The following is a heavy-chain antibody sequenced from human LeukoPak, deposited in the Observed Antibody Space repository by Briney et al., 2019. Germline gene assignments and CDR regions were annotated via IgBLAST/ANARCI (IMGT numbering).Heavy chain of an antibody. D-gene: IGHD1-1*01. CDR1: GFTFSSYA. V-gene: IGHV3-30-3*01. CDR2: ISYDGSNK. J-gene: IGHJ6*03. CDR3: ARSYTTGNYYYYYYMDV. Sequence: GGSLRLSCAASGFTFSSYAMHWVRQAPGKGLEWVAVISYDGSNKYYADSVKGRFTISRDNSKNTLYLQMNSLRAEDTAVYYCARSYTTGNYYYYYYMDVWGKGTTVTVSS.